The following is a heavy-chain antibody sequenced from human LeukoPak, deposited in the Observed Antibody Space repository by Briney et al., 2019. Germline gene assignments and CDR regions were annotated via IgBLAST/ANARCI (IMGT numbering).Heavy chain of an antibody. D-gene: IGHD3-10*01. V-gene: IGHV3-7*02. CDR2: IKHDGSDK. CDR1: GFTFSSYW. J-gene: IGHJ5*02. Sequence: GGSLRLSCAASGFTFSSYWMSWVRQAPGKGLEWVANIKHDGSDKNYVDSVKGRFTISRDNAKNSVYLRMNSLRAEDTAVYYCARGVPGGLDTWGQGTLVTVSS. CDR3: ARGVPGGLDT.